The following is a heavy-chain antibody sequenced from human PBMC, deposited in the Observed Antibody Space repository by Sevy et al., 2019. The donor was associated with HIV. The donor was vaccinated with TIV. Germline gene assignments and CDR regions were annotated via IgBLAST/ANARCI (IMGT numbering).Heavy chain of an antibody. CDR3: AKDGGRLSSFYYYGMDV. V-gene: IGHV3-23*01. CDR2: ISGSGGST. J-gene: IGHJ6*02. CDR1: GFTFSSYA. D-gene: IGHD6-13*01. Sequence: GGSLRLSCAASGFTFSSYAMSWVRQAPGKGLEWVSAISGSGGSTYYADSVKGRFTISRDNSKNTLYLQMNSLRAEDTAVYYCAKDGGRLSSFYYYGMDVWGQGTTVTVSS.